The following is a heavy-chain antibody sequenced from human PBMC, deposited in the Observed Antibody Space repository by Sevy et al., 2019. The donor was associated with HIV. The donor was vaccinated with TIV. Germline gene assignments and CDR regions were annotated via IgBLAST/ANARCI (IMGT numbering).Heavy chain of an antibody. V-gene: IGHV3-30*02. J-gene: IGHJ3*01. CDR3: AKGLGMVQGALLSEDV. CDR2: IRYDGSTK. Sequence: GGSLRLSCAASGFTFSNYGMHWVRQAPGKGLEWVAFIRYDGSTKYYVDSVKGRFTVSRDNSKNTLYLQMNSLRGEDRSLYYCAKGLGMVQGALLSEDVGGQGTMVTVS. D-gene: IGHD3-10*01. CDR1: GFTFSNYG.